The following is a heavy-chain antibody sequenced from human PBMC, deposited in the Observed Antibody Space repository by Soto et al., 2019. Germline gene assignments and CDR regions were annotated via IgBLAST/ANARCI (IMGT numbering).Heavy chain of an antibody. CDR2: VYYSGST. V-gene: IGHV4-31*03. Sequence: QVHLQESGPGLVKPSQTLSLTCTVSGGSINSGGFYWGWIRQHPGKGLEWIGYVYYSGSTYYNSSLTSRVTISVDTSKNQFSLKLTSVTAAATAVYYCARGTAYSGYDYSYFDYWGQGALVTVSS. J-gene: IGHJ4*02. CDR3: ARGTAYSGYDYSYFDY. D-gene: IGHD5-12*01. CDR1: GGSINSGGFY.